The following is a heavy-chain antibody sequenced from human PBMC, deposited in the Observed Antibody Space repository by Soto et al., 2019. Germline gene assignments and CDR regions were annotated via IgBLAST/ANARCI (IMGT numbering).Heavy chain of an antibody. Sequence: SETLSLTCTVSGGSISSGGYYWSWIRQHPGKGLEWIGYIYYSGSTYYNPSLKSRVTISVDTSKNQFSLKLSSVTAADTAVYYCARESGIVAYSRTLWGQGTLVTVSS. CDR2: IYYSGST. J-gene: IGHJ4*02. CDR1: GGSISSGGYY. V-gene: IGHV4-31*03. D-gene: IGHD6-13*01. CDR3: ARESGIVAYSRTL.